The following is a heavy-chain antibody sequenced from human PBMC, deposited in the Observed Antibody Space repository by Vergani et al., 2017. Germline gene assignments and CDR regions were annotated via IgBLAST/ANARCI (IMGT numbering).Heavy chain of an antibody. J-gene: IGHJ5*01. CDR2: FHHTGMT. D-gene: IGHD3-10*01. V-gene: IGHV4-38-2*02. CDR3: ARHGGSGNLYHLLDS. Sequence: QVQLQESGPGLVKPSETLSLTCTVSNYSISRGYFWGWIRRPPGKGLEWIASFHHTGMTYNNPSLKSRVTISVDTSKNLISLKLNSVTAADTALYYCARHGGSGNLYHLLDSWGQGTLVTVSS. CDR1: NYSISRGYF.